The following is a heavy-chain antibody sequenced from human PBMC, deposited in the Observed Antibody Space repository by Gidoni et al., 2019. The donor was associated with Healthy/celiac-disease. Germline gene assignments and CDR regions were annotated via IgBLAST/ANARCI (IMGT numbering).Heavy chain of an antibody. J-gene: IGHJ6*02. Sequence: QVQLVQSGAEVKKPGASVKVSCTASGYTFTSYYMHWVRQAPGQGLEWMGIINPSGGSTSYAQKFQGRVTMTRDTSTSTVYMELSSLRSEDTAVYYCARGEAVADYYYYGMDVWGQETTVTVSS. CDR2: INPSGGST. CDR3: ARGEAVADYYYYGMDV. V-gene: IGHV1-46*03. CDR1: GYTFTSYY. D-gene: IGHD6-19*01.